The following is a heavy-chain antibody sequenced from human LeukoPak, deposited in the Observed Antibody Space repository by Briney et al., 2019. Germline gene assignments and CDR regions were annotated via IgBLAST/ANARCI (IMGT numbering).Heavy chain of an antibody. J-gene: IGHJ4*02. CDR3: ARGYLSDIVVVPAAFDY. D-gene: IGHD2-2*01. Sequence: ASVKVSCKASGYTFSSYGISWVRQAPGQGLEWMGWISAYNGNTNYAQKLRGRVTMTTDTSTSTAYMELRSLRSDDTAVYYCARGYLSDIVVVPAAFDYWGQGTLVTVSS. CDR2: ISAYNGNT. CDR1: GYTFSSYG. V-gene: IGHV1-18*01.